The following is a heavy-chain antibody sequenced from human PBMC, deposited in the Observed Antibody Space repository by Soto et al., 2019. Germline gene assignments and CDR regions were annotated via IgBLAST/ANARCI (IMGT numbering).Heavy chain of an antibody. CDR3: ARASSFGETIV. D-gene: IGHD3-10*01. CDR1: GESLSGYF. Sequence: QVHLQQGGAGLLKPSETLSLTCAVYGESLSGYFWTWIRQPPGKGLEWIGEINDSGSTNYNASLKSRVSISVDTSRNQFSLNLSSVTAADTAVYYCARASSFGETIVWGKGTTVTVSS. CDR2: INDSGST. V-gene: IGHV4-34*01. J-gene: IGHJ6*04.